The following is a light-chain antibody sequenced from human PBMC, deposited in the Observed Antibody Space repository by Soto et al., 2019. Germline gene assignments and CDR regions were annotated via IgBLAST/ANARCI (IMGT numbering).Light chain of an antibody. J-gene: IGKJ1*01. Sequence: EIVLTQSPGTLSLSPGERATLSCRASQSVSSSYLAWYQQKPGQAPRLLIYGASSRATGIPDRFSGGGSGTDFTLTISSLEPEDFAVYYCQQRSNWPFGQGTKVDIK. CDR1: QSVSSSY. CDR2: GAS. CDR3: QQRSNWP. V-gene: IGKV3D-20*02.